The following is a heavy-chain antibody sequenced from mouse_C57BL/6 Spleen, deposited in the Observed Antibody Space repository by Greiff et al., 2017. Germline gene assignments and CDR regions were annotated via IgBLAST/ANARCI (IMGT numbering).Heavy chain of an antibody. CDR1: GFSLSTSGMG. CDR2: IYWDDDK. D-gene: IGHD1-1*01. J-gene: IGHJ1*03. Sequence: QVTLKECGPGILQSSQTLSLTCSFSGFSLSTSGMGVSWIRQPSGKGLEWLAHIYWDDDKRYNPSLKSRLTISKDTSRNQVFLKITSVDTADTATYYCARSHYGSSPWYFDVWGTGTTVTVSS. V-gene: IGHV8-12*01. CDR3: ARSHYGSSPWYFDV.